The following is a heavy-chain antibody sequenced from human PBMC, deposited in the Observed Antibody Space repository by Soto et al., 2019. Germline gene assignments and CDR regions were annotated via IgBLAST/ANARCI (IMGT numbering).Heavy chain of an antibody. V-gene: IGHV1-18*01. CDR1: GYTVTSYG. J-gene: IGHJ4*02. CDR3: ARGRYGDY. CDR2: ISAHNGNT. D-gene: IGHD1-1*01. Sequence: QVHLVQSGAEVKKPGASVTVSCKAYGYTVTSYGITWVRQAPGQGLEWMGWISAHNGNTDYAQKLQVRVTVTRDSSTSTAYMELRRLRSDDTAVYYCARGRYGDYWGQGALVTVYS.